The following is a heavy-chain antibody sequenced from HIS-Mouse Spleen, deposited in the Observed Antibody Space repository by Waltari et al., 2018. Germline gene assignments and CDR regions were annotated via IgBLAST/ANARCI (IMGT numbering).Heavy chain of an antibody. CDR2: IYPGDSDT. D-gene: IGHD1-26*01. Sequence: AEVKKPGESLKISCKGSGYSFTSYWIGWVRQMPGKGLEWMGIIYPGDSDTRYSPSFQGQVTISADKSISTAYLQWSSLKASDTAMYYCARHLTRFSGSYYAFDIWGQGTMVTVSS. J-gene: IGHJ3*02. CDR3: ARHLTRFSGSYYAFDI. V-gene: IGHV5-51*01. CDR1: GYSFTSYW.